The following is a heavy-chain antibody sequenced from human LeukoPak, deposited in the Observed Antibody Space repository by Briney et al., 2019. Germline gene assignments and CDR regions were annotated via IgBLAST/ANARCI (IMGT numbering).Heavy chain of an antibody. CDR3: ARDLIDGSGSFYGMDV. Sequence: SQTLSLTCTVSGGSISSGDYYWSWIRQPPGKGLEWIGYIYYSGSTYYNPSLKSRVTISVDTSKNQFSLKLSSVTAADTAVYYCARDLIDGSGSFYGMDVWGQGTTVTVSS. D-gene: IGHD3-10*01. CDR2: IYYSGST. J-gene: IGHJ6*02. CDR1: GGSISSGDYY. V-gene: IGHV4-30-4*01.